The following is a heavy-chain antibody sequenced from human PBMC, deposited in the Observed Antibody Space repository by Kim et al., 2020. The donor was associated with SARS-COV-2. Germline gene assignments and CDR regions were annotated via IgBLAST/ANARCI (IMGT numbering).Heavy chain of an antibody. J-gene: IGHJ6*01. CDR1: GFTFSSYW. V-gene: IGHV3-7*01. CDR2: IRQTGNKK. D-gene: IGHD6-19*01. Sequence: GGSLRLSCAASGFTFSSYWMTWVRQAPGKGLEWVANIRQTGNKKHYADSVKGRFTISRDNSKNTLYLQMNSLRAEDTAVYYCTKGGARYGSGKDVYDFWG. CDR3: TKGGARYGSGKDVYDF.